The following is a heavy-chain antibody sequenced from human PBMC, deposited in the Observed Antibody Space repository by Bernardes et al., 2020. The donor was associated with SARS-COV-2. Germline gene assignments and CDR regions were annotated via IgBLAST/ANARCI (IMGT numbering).Heavy chain of an antibody. CDR3: ARAGYYRFDY. V-gene: IGHV3-74*01. D-gene: IGHD3-10*01. CDR2: INTDGRTI. CDR1: GFTFSDYW. Sequence: SLRLSCAPSGFTFSDYWMHWVRQAPGKGLVWVARINTDGRTIDYADSVKGRFTISRDNAQNTLFLQMNSLTAEDTAVYYCARAGYYRFDYWGQGTLVTVSS. J-gene: IGHJ4*02.